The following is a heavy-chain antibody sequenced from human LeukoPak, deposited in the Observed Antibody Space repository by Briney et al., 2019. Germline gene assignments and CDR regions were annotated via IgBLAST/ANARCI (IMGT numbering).Heavy chain of an antibody. V-gene: IGHV4-4*07. CDR2: IYTSGST. CDR1: GGSISSYY. Sequence: SETLSLTCTVSGGSISSYYWSWIRQPAGKGLEWIGRIYTSGSTNYNPSLKSRVTMSVDTSKNQFSLKLSSVTAADTAVYYCARETFGELNTNWFDPWGQGTLATVSS. D-gene: IGHD3-10*01. CDR3: ARETFGELNTNWFDP. J-gene: IGHJ5*02.